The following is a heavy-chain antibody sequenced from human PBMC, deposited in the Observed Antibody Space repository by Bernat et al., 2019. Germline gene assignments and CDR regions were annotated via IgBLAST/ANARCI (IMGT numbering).Heavy chain of an antibody. CDR2: TSSDGTGK. CDR3: ASSYYYDSSGYYGFDY. D-gene: IGHD3-22*01. Sequence: QVQLVESGGGVVQPGRSLRLSCAASGFTFTSYILHWVRQAPGKGLEWVAVTSSDGTGKFYADSVKGRFTISRDNSKNTLYLQMNSLRAEDTAVYYCASSYYYDSSGYYGFDYWGQGTLVTVSS. J-gene: IGHJ4*02. V-gene: IGHV3-30*07. CDR1: GFTFTSYI.